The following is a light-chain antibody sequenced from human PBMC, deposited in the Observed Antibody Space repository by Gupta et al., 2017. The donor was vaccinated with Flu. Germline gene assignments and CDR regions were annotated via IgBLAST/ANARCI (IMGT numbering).Light chain of an antibody. CDR3: SSYVNSIIPPI. J-gene: IGLJ1*01. V-gene: IGLV2-14*01. CDR2: EVS. Sequence: IAISCTGTSSDVGRFNYVSWYQQHPGKAPKLIIDEVSNRPSGVSNRFSGSKSGNTATLTISGLQSEDEADYYCSSYVNSIIPPILGTGTKVTGL. CDR1: SSDVGRFNY.